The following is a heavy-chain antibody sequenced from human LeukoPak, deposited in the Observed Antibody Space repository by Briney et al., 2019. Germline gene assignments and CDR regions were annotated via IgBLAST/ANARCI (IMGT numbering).Heavy chain of an antibody. D-gene: IGHD5-12*01. CDR1: GFTVSTNY. J-gene: IGHJ4*02. CDR2: MYSGSST. CDR3: ARELNIVTTTQYYFDY. V-gene: IGHV3-66*01. Sequence: GGSLRLSCAASGFTVSTNYMAWVRQAPGKGLEWVSVMYSGSSTYYADSVKGRFTLSRDNSKNTLYLQMNSLRAEDTAVYYCARELNIVTTTQYYFDYWGQGTLVTVSS.